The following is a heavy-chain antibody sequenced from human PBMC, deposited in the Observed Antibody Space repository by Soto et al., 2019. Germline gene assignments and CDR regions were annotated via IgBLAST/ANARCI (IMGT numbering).Heavy chain of an antibody. CDR2: IYYSGST. D-gene: IGHD1-26*01. Sequence: QVQLQESGPGLVKPSQTLSLTCTVSGGSISSGGYYWSWIRQHPGKGLEWIGYIYYSGSTYYNPSLKSRVTISVDTSKNHSSLKLISVTAADTAVYYCARGSVGPIPFDSWGQGTLVTVAS. CDR3: ARGSVGPIPFDS. V-gene: IGHV4-31*03. J-gene: IGHJ4*02. CDR1: GGSISSGGYY.